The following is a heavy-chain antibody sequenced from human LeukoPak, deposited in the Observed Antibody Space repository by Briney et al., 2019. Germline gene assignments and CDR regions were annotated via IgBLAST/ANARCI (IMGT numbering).Heavy chain of an antibody. J-gene: IGHJ3*02. CDR1: GGSISSYY. V-gene: IGHV4-59*01. CDR3: ARHDYGDYGLENAFDI. D-gene: IGHD4-17*01. Sequence: PSETLSLTCTVSGGSISSYYWSWIRQPPGKGLEWIGYIYYTGSTNYNPSLKSRVTISVDTSKKQFSLKLTSVTAADTAVYYCARHDYGDYGLENAFDIWGLGTMVTVSS. CDR2: IYYTGST.